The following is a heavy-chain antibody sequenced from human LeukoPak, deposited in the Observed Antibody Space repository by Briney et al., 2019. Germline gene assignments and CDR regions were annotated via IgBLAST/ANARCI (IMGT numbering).Heavy chain of an antibody. D-gene: IGHD2-2*01. CDR2: ISAYNGNT. V-gene: IGHV1-18*01. CDR3: ARDLRVVPAAMDYYYMDV. Sequence: ASVKVSCKASGYTFTSYGISWVRQAPGQGPEWMGWISAYNGNTNYAQKLQGRVTMTTDTSTSTAYMELRSLRSDDTAVYYCARDLRVVPAAMDYYYMDVWGKGTTVTVSS. J-gene: IGHJ6*03. CDR1: GYTFTSYG.